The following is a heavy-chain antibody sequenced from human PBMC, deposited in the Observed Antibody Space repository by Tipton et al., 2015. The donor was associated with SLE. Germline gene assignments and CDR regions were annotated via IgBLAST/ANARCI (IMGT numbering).Heavy chain of an antibody. D-gene: IGHD3-10*01. CDR1: GFTLSDYW. J-gene: IGHJ6*02. CDR2: INQDRSRK. V-gene: IGHV3-7*01. CDR3: GSVDYPHYGVDV. Sequence: SLRLSCAASGFTLSDYWMTWVRQAPGKGLEWVANINQDRSRKHYVDSVKGRFSISRDNAKNSGYVQLNSLRAEDTAVYYCGSVDYPHYGVDVWGQGTTVTVSS.